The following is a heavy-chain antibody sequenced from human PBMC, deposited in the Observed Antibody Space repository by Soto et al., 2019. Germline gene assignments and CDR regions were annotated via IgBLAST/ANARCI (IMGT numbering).Heavy chain of an antibody. CDR3: ARDNPRYSGYVKRPQPELFDY. V-gene: IGHV1-18*04. J-gene: IGHJ4*02. Sequence: GASVKVSCKASGYTFTSYGISWVRQAPGQGLGWMGWISAYNGNTNYAQKLQGRVTMTTDTSTSTAYMELRSLRSDDTAVYYCARDNPRYSGYVKRPQPELFDYWGQGTLVTVSS. CDR1: GYTFTSYG. D-gene: IGHD5-12*01. CDR2: ISAYNGNT.